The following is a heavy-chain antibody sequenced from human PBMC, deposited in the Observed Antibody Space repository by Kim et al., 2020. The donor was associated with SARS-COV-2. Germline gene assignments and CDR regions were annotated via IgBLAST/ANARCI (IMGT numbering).Heavy chain of an antibody. D-gene: IGHD1-26*01. CDR1: GGSISSYY. V-gene: IGHV4-59*01. CDR2: IYYSGGT. J-gene: IGHJ4*02. Sequence: SETLSLTCTVSGGSISSYYWSWIRQPPGKGLEWIGYIYYSGGTNYNPSLKSRVTISVDTSKNQFSLKLSSVTAADTAVYYCARVTWELPNIVDYWGQGTLVTVSS. CDR3: ARVTWELPNIVDY.